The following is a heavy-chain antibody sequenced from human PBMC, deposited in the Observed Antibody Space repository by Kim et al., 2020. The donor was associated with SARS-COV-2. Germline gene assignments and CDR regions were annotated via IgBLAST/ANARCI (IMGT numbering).Heavy chain of an antibody. CDR3: ARMSIAAAGSRPFDY. Sequence: PSLKSRVTISVDTSKNQFSLKLSSVTAADTAVYYCARMSIAAAGSRPFDYWGQGTLVTVSS. D-gene: IGHD6-13*01. J-gene: IGHJ4*02. V-gene: IGHV4-31*02.